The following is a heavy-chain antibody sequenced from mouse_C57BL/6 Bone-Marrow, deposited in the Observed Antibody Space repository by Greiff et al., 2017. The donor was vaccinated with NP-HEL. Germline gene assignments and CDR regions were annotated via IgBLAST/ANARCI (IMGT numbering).Heavy chain of an antibody. Sequence: QVQLKESGAELAKPGASVKLSCKASGYTFTSYWMHWVKQRPGQGLEWIGYINPSSGYTKYNQKFKDKATLTADQSSSTAYMQLSSLTYEDSAVYYCARSGIYYSDSSYVGRAMDYWGQGASVTVSS. D-gene: IGHD1-1*01. CDR1: GYTFTSYW. CDR3: ARSGIYYSDSSYVGRAMDY. V-gene: IGHV1-7*01. J-gene: IGHJ4*01. CDR2: INPSSGYT.